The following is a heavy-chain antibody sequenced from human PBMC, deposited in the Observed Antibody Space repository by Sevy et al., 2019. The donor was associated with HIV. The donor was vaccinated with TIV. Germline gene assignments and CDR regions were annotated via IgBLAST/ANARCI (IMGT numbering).Heavy chain of an antibody. V-gene: IGHV3-48*02. CDR3: AGSEPNYAYGDHALRE. J-gene: IGHJ4*02. Sequence: GGSLRLSCAASGFSISTHSMNWVRQAPGKGLEWISYISHYSSTLHYADSVKGRFSISRDNAGNSLSLQMNSLTDDDTAVYYCAGSEPNYAYGDHALREWGQGTLVTVSS. D-gene: IGHD4-17*01. CDR2: ISHYSSTL. CDR1: GFSISTHS.